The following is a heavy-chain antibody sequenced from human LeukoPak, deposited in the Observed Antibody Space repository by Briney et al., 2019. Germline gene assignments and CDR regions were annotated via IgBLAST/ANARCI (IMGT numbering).Heavy chain of an antibody. CDR3: ARGHVIVLMVYSSWFDP. CDR2: IYYSGST. D-gene: IGHD2-8*01. CDR1: GGSISSGGYY. Sequence: PSQTLSLTCTVSGGSISSGGYYWSWIRQHPGKGLEWIGYIYYSGSTYYNPSLKSRVTISVDTSKNQFSLKLSSMTAADTAVYYCARGHVIVLMVYSSWFDPWGQGTLVTVSS. J-gene: IGHJ5*02. V-gene: IGHV4-31*03.